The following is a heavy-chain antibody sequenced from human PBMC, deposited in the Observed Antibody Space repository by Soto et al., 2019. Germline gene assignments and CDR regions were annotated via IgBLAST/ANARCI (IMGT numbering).Heavy chain of an antibody. Sequence: QVQLQESGPGLVKPSGTLSLTCAVSGGSISSSNWWSWVRQPPGKGLEWIGEIYHSGSTNYNPSLKSRVTVSVGKSKNQFSLKLSSVTAADTAVYYCARGDSGYAPLDYWGQGTLVTVSS. V-gene: IGHV4-4*02. CDR2: IYHSGST. CDR1: GGSISSSNW. CDR3: ARGDSGYAPLDY. J-gene: IGHJ4*02. D-gene: IGHD5-12*01.